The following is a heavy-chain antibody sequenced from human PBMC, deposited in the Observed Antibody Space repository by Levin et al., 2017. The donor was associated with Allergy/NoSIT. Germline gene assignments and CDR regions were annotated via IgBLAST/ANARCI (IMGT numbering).Heavy chain of an antibody. CDR2: INPNSGGT. V-gene: IGHV1-2*02. CDR3: ARVRRRTGGAQWLVPYYFDY. CDR1: GYTFTGYY. D-gene: IGHD6-19*01. Sequence: ASVKVSCKASGYTFTGYYMHWVRQAPGQGLEWMGWINPNSGGTNYAQKFQGRVTMTRDTSISTAYMELSRLRSDDTAVYYCARVRRRTGGAQWLVPYYFDYWGQGTLVTVSS. J-gene: IGHJ4*02.